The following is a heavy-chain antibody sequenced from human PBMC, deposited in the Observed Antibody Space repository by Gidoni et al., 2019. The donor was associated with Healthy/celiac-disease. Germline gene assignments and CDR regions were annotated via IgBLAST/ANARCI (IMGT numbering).Heavy chain of an antibody. J-gene: IGHJ3*02. V-gene: IGHV3-9*01. CDR2: ISWNSGSI. Sequence: EVQLVESGGGLVQPGRSLRLSCAASGFTFDDYAMHWVRQAPGKGREWVSGISWNSGSIGYADSVKGRFTISRDNAKNSLYLQMNSLRAEDTALYYCAKDWAFDIWGQGTMVTVSS. CDR3: AKDWAFDI. CDR1: GFTFDDYA.